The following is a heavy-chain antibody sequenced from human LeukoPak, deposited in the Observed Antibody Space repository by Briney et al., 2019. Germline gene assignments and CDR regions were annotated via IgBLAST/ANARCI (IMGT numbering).Heavy chain of an antibody. J-gene: IGHJ5*02. Sequence: SQTLSLTCAVSGGSISSGGYSWSWIRQPPGKGLEWIGYIYHSGSTYYNPSLKSRVTISVDRSKNQFSLKLSSVTAADTAVYYCASYFTTTKWFDPWGQGTLVTVSS. CDR1: GGSISSGGYS. D-gene: IGHD2/OR15-2a*01. V-gene: IGHV4-30-2*01. CDR3: ASYFTTTKWFDP. CDR2: IYHSGST.